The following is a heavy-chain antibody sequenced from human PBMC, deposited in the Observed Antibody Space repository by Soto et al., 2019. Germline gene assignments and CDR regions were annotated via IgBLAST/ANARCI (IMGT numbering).Heavy chain of an antibody. J-gene: IGHJ5*02. CDR3: ARDFSNYSWFDP. V-gene: IGHV4-59*01. Sequence: TLSLTCTVSDVSISSYYWSWIRQPPGKGLEWIGHISYTGSTKYNPSLKSRVTISVDTSKNQFSLKLTSVTAADTALYYCARDFSNYSWFDPWGQGTLVTVSS. CDR1: DVSISSYY. D-gene: IGHD4-4*01. CDR2: ISYTGST.